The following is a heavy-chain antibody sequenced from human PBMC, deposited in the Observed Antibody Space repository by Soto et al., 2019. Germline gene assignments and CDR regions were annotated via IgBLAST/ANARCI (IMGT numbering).Heavy chain of an antibody. J-gene: IGHJ6*02. Sequence: QVQLQESGPGLVKPSETLSLTCTVSGGSVSSGSYYWSWIRQPPGKGLEWIGYIYYSGSTNYNPSLKSRVTISVDTSKNQFSLKLSSVTAADTAVYYCARVYCSSTSCFYYYYYGMDVWGQGTTVTVSS. CDR2: IYYSGST. V-gene: IGHV4-61*01. CDR1: GGSVSSGSYY. D-gene: IGHD2-2*01. CDR3: ARVYCSSTSCFYYYYYGMDV.